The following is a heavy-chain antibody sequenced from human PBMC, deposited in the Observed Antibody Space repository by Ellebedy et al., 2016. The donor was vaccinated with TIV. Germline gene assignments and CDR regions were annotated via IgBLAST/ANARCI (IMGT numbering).Heavy chain of an antibody. V-gene: IGHV3-21*01. D-gene: IGHD1-26*01. CDR3: YSGGY. J-gene: IGHJ4*02. CDR2: ISSDSSYI. Sequence: GGSLRLXXAASGFTFGSYSMNWVRQAPGKGLEWVSSISSDSSYIYYADSVKGRFTISRDNAKNSLYLQMNSLRAEDTAVYYTYSGGYWGQGTLVTVSS. CDR1: GFTFGSYS.